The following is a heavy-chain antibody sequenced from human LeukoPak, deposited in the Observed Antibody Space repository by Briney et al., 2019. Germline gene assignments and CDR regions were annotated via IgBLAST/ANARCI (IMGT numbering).Heavy chain of an antibody. CDR3: ARDVVIVAPKLYYYYYMDV. CDR1: GYTFTGYY. CDR2: INPNSGGT. V-gene: IGHV1-2*02. J-gene: IGHJ6*03. Sequence: ASVKVSCKASGYTFTGYYMHWVRQAPGQGLEWMGWINPNSGGTNYAQKFQGRVTMTRDTSISTAYMELSRLRSDDTAVYYCARDVVIVAPKLYYYYYMDVWGKGTTVTVSS. D-gene: IGHD2-21*01.